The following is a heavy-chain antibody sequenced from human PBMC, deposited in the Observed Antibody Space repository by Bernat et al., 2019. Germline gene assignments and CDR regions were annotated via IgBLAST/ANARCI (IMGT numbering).Heavy chain of an antibody. D-gene: IGHD2-15*01. Sequence: QVQLVQSGAEVKKPGASVKVSCKASGYTFTSYGISWVRQAPGQGLEWMGWISAYNGNTNYAQKLQGRVTMTTDTSTSTAYMELRSLRSDDTAVYYCARGSEKYCSGGSCEDFDYWGQGTLVTVSS. CDR3: ARGSEKYCSGGSCEDFDY. V-gene: IGHV1-18*01. CDR2: ISAYNGNT. CDR1: GYTFTSYG. J-gene: IGHJ4*02.